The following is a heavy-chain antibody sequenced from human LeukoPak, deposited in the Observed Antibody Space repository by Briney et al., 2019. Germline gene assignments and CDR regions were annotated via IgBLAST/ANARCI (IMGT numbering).Heavy chain of an antibody. V-gene: IGHV4-34*01. CDR3: ARGVGYNYRYYYYYMDV. Sequence: SETLSLTCAVYGGSFSGYYWSWVRQPPGKGLEWIGEINHSGSTNYNPSLKSRVTISVDTSKNQFSLKLSSVTAADTAVYYCARGVGYNYRYYYYYMDVWGKGTTVTVSS. D-gene: IGHD5-24*01. CDR2: INHSGST. J-gene: IGHJ6*03. CDR1: GGSFSGYY.